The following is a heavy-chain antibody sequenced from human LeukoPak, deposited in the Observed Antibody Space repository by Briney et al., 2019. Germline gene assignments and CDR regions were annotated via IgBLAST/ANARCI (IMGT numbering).Heavy chain of an antibody. Sequence: SETLSLTCTVSGGSISSSSYYWGWIRQPPGKGLEWIGTIYYSGSTYYNPSLKSRVTISVDTSKNQFSLKLSSVTAADTAVYYCARGRSSMVRGYYYYYMDVWGKGTTVTISS. CDR3: ARGRSSMVRGYYYYYMDV. D-gene: IGHD3-10*01. CDR2: IYYSGST. CDR1: GGSISSSSYY. V-gene: IGHV4-39*07. J-gene: IGHJ6*03.